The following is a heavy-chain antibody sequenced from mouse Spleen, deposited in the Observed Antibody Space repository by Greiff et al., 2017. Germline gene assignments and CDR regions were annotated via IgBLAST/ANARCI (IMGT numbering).Heavy chain of an antibody. D-gene: IGHD1-1*01. CDR2: IWSDGST. V-gene: IGHV2-4-1*01. CDR1: GFSLTNYA. CDR3: ARRGGSIYYYDGSYFDY. J-gene: IGHJ2*01. Sequence: QVQLQQSGPGLVAPSQSLSITCTVSGFSLTNYAVHWVRQSPGKGLEWLGVIWSDGSTDYNAAFISRLSISKDNSKSQVFFKMNSLQADDTAIYYCARRGGSIYYYDGSYFDYWGQGTTLTVSS.